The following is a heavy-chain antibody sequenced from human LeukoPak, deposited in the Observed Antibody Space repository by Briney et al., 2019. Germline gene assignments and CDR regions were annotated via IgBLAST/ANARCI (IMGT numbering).Heavy chain of an antibody. D-gene: IGHD4-11*01. J-gene: IGHJ4*02. Sequence: GGSLRLSCAASGFTFSSYAMSWVRQAPGKGLEWVSAISGSGGSSYFADSVKGRFTISRDNSKNPVYLGMNRLRAEDTAVYYCAKDSSNYGLDYWGQGTLVTVSS. CDR1: GFTFSSYA. CDR3: AKDSSNYGLDY. CDR2: ISGSGGSS. V-gene: IGHV3-23*01.